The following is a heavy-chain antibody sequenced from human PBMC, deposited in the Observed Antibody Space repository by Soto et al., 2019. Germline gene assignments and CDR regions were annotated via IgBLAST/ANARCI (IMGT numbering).Heavy chain of an antibody. CDR3: AREWGITGTTYGMDV. CDR1: GGSISSGDYY. Sequence: QVQLQESGPGLVKPSQTLSLTCTVSGGSISSGDYYWSWIRQPPGKGLEWIGYIYYSGSTYYNPSLKSRVTISVDTSKNQFSLKLSSVTAADTAVYYCAREWGITGTTYGMDVWGQGTTVTVSS. D-gene: IGHD1-7*01. V-gene: IGHV4-30-4*01. J-gene: IGHJ6*02. CDR2: IYYSGST.